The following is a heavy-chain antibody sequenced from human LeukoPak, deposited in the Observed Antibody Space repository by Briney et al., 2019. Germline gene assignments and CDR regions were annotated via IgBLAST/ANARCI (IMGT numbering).Heavy chain of an antibody. CDR1: GGFISSSSYY. CDR2: IFYNGNT. CDR3: ARKRGLFAVSFDP. Sequence: SETLSLTCTVSGGFISSSSYYWGWIRQPPGKGLEWIGAIFYNGNTYYNPSLRSRVTISVDTSKNQFSLRLTSVTAAGTAVYYCARKRGLFAVSFDPWGQGTLVTVSS. D-gene: IGHD1-1*01. J-gene: IGHJ5*02. V-gene: IGHV4-39*01.